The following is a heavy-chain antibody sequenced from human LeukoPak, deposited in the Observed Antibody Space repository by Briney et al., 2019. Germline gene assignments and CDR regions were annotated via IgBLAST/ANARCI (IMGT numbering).Heavy chain of an antibody. CDR2: IYHSGST. J-gene: IGHJ4*02. Sequence: SETLSLTCTVFGYSISSGYYWGWIRQPPGKGLEWIGSIYHSGSTYYNPSLKSRVTISVDTSKNQFSLKLSSVTAADTAVYYCARASRYDILTGYPPIDYWGQGTLVTVSS. CDR3: ARASRYDILTGYPPIDY. V-gene: IGHV4-38-2*02. D-gene: IGHD3-9*01. CDR1: GYSISSGYY.